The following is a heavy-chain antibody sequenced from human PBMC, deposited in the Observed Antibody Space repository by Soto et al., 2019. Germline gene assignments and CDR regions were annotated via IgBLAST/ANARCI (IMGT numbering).Heavy chain of an antibody. D-gene: IGHD3-10*01. V-gene: IGHV3-74*01. J-gene: IGHJ6*02. CDR1: GFTFSSYW. CDR3: TRTDYYGSGSYIYYYGMDV. Sequence: EVQLVESGGGLVQPGGSLRLSCAASGFTFSSYWMHWVRQAPGKGLVWVSRISNDGSSTSYADSVKGRFTISRDTAKNTLYLQMHSLRADATAAYYCTRTDYYGSGSYIYYYGMDVWGQGTTVTVSS. CDR2: ISNDGSST.